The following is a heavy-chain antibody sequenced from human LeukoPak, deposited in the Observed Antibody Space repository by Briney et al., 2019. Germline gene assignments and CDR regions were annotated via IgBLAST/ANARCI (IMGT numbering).Heavy chain of an antibody. CDR1: GFTFSSYW. Sequence: PGGSLRLSCAASGFTFSSYWMNWARQAPGEGVEWVASINHNGNVTYYVDSVKGRFTISRDKAKNSLYMQMSNLRAEDRAVYFCARGGGLDVWGQGATVTVSS. CDR2: INHNGNVT. D-gene: IGHD3-16*01. J-gene: IGHJ6*02. CDR3: ARGGGLDV. V-gene: IGHV3-7*03.